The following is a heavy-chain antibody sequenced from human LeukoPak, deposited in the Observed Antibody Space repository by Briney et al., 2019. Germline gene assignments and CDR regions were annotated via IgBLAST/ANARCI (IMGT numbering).Heavy chain of an antibody. D-gene: IGHD4-17*01. CDR3: ARDRGYGDYVGAFDI. V-gene: IGHV3-74*01. CDR1: GFIFSNYW. J-gene: IGHJ3*02. CDR2: INGDGSSV. Sequence: GGSLRLSCAASGFIFSNYWMHWVRQAPGKGLVWVSRINGDGSSVSYADSVKGRFTISRDNAKNTLYLQMDSLRDEDTAVYYCARDRGYGDYVGAFDIWGQGTMVTVSS.